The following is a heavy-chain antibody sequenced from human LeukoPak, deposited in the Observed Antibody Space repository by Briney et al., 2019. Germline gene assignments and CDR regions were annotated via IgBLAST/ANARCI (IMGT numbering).Heavy chain of an antibody. J-gene: IGHJ6*02. CDR3: ARNNGMDV. Sequence: PPGGPLRLSCAASGFALSSHWMTWVRQVPGRGPEWVANVNRDGSETYYLDSVKGRFTISKDNAKNSLYLQMNSLRAEDTALYHWARNNGMDVWGQGTTVIVSS. CDR1: GFALSSHW. CDR2: VNRDGSET. V-gene: IGHV3-7*03.